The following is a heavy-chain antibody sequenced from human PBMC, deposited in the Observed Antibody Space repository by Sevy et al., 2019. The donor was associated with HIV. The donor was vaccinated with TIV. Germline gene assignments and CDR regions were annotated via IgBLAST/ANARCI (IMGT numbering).Heavy chain of an antibody. CDR1: GGSISSSSYY. J-gene: IGHJ4*02. V-gene: IGHV4-39*01. D-gene: IGHD1-26*01. Sequence: SETLSLTCTVSGGSISSSSYYWGWIRQPPGKGLEWIGSIYYSGSTYYNPSLKGRVTISVDTSKNQFSLRLSSVTAADTAVYYCARLFKSGFDYWGQGTLVTVSS. CDR2: IYYSGST. CDR3: ARLFKSGFDY.